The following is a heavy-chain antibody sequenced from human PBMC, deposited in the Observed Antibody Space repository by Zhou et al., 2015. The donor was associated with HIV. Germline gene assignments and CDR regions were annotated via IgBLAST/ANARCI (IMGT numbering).Heavy chain of an antibody. CDR3: ARDKTGVRGVIITGHDAFDI. Sequence: QVQLVQSGAEVKKPGASVKVSCKASGYTFTSYGISWVRQAPGQGLEWMGWISAYNGNTNYAQKLQGRVTMTTDTSTSTAYMELRSLRSDDTAVYYCARDKTGVRGVIITGHDAFDIWGQGTMVTVSS. CDR2: ISAYNGNT. V-gene: IGHV1-18*01. CDR1: GYTFTSYG. J-gene: IGHJ3*02. D-gene: IGHD3-10*01.